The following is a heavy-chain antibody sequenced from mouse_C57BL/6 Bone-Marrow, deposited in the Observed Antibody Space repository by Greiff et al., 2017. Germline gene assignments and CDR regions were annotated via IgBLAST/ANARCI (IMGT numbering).Heavy chain of an antibody. D-gene: IGHD1-1*01. J-gene: IGHJ3*01. V-gene: IGHV2-2*01. CDR3: ASYGSSPAWFAY. CDR2: IWSGGST. CDR1: GFSLTSYG. Sequence: QVQLQQSGPGLVQPSQSLSITCTVSGFSLTSYGVHWVRQSPGKGLEWLGVIWSGGSTDYNAAFISRLSISKDNSKSQVFFKMNILQADDTAIYYCASYGSSPAWFAYWGQGTLVTVSA.